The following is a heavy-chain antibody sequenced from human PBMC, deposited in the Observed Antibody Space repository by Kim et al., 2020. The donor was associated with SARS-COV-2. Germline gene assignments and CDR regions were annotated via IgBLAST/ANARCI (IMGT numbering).Heavy chain of an antibody. J-gene: IGHJ5*02. V-gene: IGHV3-23*01. CDR3: AKDQDPAMVEIPWFDP. Sequence: GGSLRLSCAASGFTFSSYAMSWVRQAPGKGLEWVSGISGSGGSTYYAGSVKGRFTISRDNSKNTLYLQMNSLRAEDTAVYYCAKDQDPAMVEIPWFDPWGQGTLVTVSS. D-gene: IGHD5-18*01. CDR1: GFTFSSYA. CDR2: ISGSGGST.